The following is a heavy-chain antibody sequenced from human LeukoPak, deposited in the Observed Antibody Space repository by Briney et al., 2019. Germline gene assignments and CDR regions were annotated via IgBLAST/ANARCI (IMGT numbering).Heavy chain of an antibody. D-gene: IGHD3-10*02. CDR3: AELGITMIGGV. CDR1: GFTFDDYA. V-gene: IGHV3-9*01. J-gene: IGHJ6*04. Sequence: GGSLRLSCAASGFTFDDYAMHWVRQGPGKGLEWVSGINWDGDNIAYADSVKGRFTISRDNGRNSLYLHMNSLRAEDTAVYYCAELGITMIGGVWGKGTTVTISS. CDR2: INWDGDNI.